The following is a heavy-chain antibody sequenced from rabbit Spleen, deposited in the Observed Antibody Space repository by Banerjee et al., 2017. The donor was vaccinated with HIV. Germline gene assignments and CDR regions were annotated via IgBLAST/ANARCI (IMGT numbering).Heavy chain of an antibody. D-gene: IGHD1-1*01. J-gene: IGHJ4*01. CDR1: GFSFSDRDV. CDR3: ARDLPSVVGWNFGL. CDR2: INVYTGKP. Sequence: QQQLVESGGGLVKPGAFLTLTCKASGFSFSDRDVMCWVRQAPGKGLQWIACINVYTGKPVYATWAKGRYTMSRASSATVTLQMTSLTTADTATYFCARDLPSVVGWNFGLWGPGTLVTVS. V-gene: IGHV1S45*01.